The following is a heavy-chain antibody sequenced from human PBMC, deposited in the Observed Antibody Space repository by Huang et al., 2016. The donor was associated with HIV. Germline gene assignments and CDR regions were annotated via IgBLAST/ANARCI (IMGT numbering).Heavy chain of an antibody. V-gene: IGHV1-8*02. CDR2: MNPNTGNT. Sequence: QVHLVQSGAEVKKPGASVKVSCTASGYTFTNSDINCVRQAPGRGLEWMGWMNPNTGNTGFAQSFQGRVTMTRKTSITTAYMELTSLTSEDTAVYYCARSAYGDLDYWGLGTLVIVSS. D-gene: IGHD4-17*01. J-gene: IGHJ4*02. CDR3: ARSAYGDLDY. CDR1: GYTFTNSD.